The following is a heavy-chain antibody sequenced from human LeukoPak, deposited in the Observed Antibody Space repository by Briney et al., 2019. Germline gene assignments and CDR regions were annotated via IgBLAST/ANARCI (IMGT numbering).Heavy chain of an antibody. J-gene: IGHJ4*02. Sequence: SETLSLTCTVSGYSISSGYYWGWIRQPPGKGLEWIGSIYHSGSTYYNPSLMSRVTISVDTSKNQFSLKLSSVTAADTAVFYCASLAMVRGVIMAPFDYWGKGSLVTVSS. D-gene: IGHD3-10*01. V-gene: IGHV4-38-2*02. CDR1: GYSISSGYY. CDR2: IYHSGST. CDR3: ASLAMVRGVIMAPFDY.